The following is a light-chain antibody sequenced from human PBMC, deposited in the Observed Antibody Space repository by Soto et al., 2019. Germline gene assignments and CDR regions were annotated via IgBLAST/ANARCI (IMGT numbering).Light chain of an antibody. V-gene: IGKV1-39*01. Sequence: IQVTQSPSSLSASVGDRVTITCRASQSISSYLNWYQQKPGKAPKLLIYAASSLQSGVPSRFSGSGSGTDFTLTISSLQPEDFATYYCQQSYSTSITFGQGTRLEN. CDR1: QSISSY. CDR3: QQSYSTSIT. J-gene: IGKJ5*01. CDR2: AAS.